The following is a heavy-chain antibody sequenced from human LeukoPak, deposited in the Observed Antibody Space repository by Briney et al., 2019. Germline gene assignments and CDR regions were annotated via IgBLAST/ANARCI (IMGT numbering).Heavy chain of an antibody. V-gene: IGHV3-7*01. D-gene: IGHD2-8*01. CDR2: IKQERSVK. CDR1: LFTFSSYS. CDR3: ARDTNGWNDY. J-gene: IGHJ4*02. Sequence: GGSLRLSCAASLFTFSSYSMTWVREAPGKGLGWVADIKQERSVKQHVGSVKGRFTISRDNAKNSLYLQMNSLRAEDTAVYYCARDTNGWNDYWGQGTLVSVSS.